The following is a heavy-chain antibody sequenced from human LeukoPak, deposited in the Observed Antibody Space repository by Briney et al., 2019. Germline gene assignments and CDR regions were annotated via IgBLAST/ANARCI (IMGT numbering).Heavy chain of an antibody. CDR2: TYYRSKGYN. J-gene: IGHJ4*02. V-gene: IGHV6-1*01. CDR1: GDTVSTNSAA. CDR3: GRAARGIFDF. Sequence: SQTLSLTCAISGDTVSTNSAAWNWTRHSPSRGLEWRGRTYYRSKGYNDYAVYVKSRITINPDTSKKQFSLQLNSVAPEDTAVYYCGRAARGIFDFWGQGTLVTVSS. D-gene: IGHD3-16*01.